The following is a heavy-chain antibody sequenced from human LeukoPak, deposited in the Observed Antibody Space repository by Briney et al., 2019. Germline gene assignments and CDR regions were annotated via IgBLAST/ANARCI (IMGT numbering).Heavy chain of an antibody. V-gene: IGHV3-23*01. J-gene: IGHJ5*02. CDR2: ISAGGHST. CDR1: GFTFSSYA. CDR3: AKGGSGYFLDL. D-gene: IGHD3-22*01. Sequence: GGSLRLSCVASGFTFSSYAMSWVRQAPGKGLEWVSSISAGGHSTYYADSVKGRFSISRDNSKNALSLQMNSLRVEDTALYYCAKGGSGYFLDLWGQGTLVTVSS.